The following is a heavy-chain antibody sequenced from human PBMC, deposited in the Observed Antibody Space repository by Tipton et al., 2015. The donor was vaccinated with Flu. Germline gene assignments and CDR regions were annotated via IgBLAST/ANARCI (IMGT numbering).Heavy chain of an antibody. CDR1: GGSISRYS. Sequence: TLSLTCTVSGGSISRYSWSWIRQPPGKGLEWIGYIYYSGSTNYNPSLKSRVTISVDTSKNQFSLKLNSVTAADTAVYYCASATAVTTSGMDVWGQGTTVTVSS. D-gene: IGHD4-11*01. CDR2: IYYSGST. V-gene: IGHV4-59*01. CDR3: ASATAVTTSGMDV. J-gene: IGHJ6*02.